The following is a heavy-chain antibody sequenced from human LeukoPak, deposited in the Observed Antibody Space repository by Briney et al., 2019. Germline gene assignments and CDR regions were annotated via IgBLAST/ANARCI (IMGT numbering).Heavy chain of an antibody. J-gene: IGHJ5*02. D-gene: IGHD4-23*01. CDR2: MNPNSGNT. CDR1: GYTFTTYD. V-gene: IGHV1-8*01. Sequence: ASVKVSCKASGYTFTTYDINWVRQATGRGLEWMGWMNPNSGNTGYAQKFQGRVTMTRNTSISTAYMELSSRRSEDTAVYYCARGPNKSDGGNSGSAWFDPWGQGTLVTVSS. CDR3: ARGPNKSDGGNSGSAWFDP.